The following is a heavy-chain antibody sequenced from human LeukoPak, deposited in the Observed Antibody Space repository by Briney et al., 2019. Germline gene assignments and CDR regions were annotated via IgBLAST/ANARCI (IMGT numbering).Heavy chain of an antibody. J-gene: IGHJ5*02. CDR3: ARHLGVYSYGYFDP. CDR1: GGSTSSYY. CDR2: IYYSGST. D-gene: IGHD5-18*01. Sequence: PSETLSLTCTASGGSTSSYYWSWIRQPPGKGLEWIGYIYYSGSTNYNPSLKSRVTISVDTSKNQFSLKLSSVTAADTAVYYCARHLGVYSYGYFDPWGQGTLVTVSS. V-gene: IGHV4-59*08.